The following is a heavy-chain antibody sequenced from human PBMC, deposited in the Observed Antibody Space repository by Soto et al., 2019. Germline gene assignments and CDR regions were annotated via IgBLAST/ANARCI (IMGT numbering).Heavy chain of an antibody. CDR3: ARDFSMEPPP. J-gene: IGHJ4*02. V-gene: IGHV4-34*01. D-gene: IGHD4-4*01. Sequence: SETLSLTCAVYGGSFSGYYWSWIRQPPGKGLEGIGEINHSGSTNYNPSLKSGVTISVDTSKNQFSLKLSSVTAADTAVYYCARDFSMEPPPWGQGTLVTVSS. CDR2: INHSGST. CDR1: GGSFSGYY.